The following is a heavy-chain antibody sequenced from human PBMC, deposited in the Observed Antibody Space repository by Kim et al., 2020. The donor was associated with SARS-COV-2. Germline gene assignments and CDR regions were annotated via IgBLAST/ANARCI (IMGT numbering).Heavy chain of an antibody. J-gene: IGHJ6*02. CDR3: AKVIYQTDYYWYGMDV. D-gene: IGHD3-16*02. CDR1: GFPFRTYP. CDR2: ISSSGDRT. Sequence: GGSLRLSCAASGFPFRTYPMIWVRQPPGKGPEGVSSISSSGDRTYYYSDSLKGRFTISRDNSRNNLYLQMNSLRAEDTAVYYCAKVIYQTDYYWYGMDVWGQGTTVTVSS. V-gene: IGHV3-23*01.